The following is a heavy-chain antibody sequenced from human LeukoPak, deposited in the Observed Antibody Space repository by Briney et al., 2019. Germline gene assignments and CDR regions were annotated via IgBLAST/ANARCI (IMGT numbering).Heavy chain of an antibody. CDR1: GITLSNYG. J-gene: IGHJ4*02. Sequence: GGSLRLSCAVSGITLSNYGMSWVRQAPGKGLEWVAGISGSGGSTNYADSVKGRFTISRDNPTNTLFLQMNSLRAEDTAVYYCASWGAGGNSWGQGTLVTVSS. D-gene: IGHD3-16*01. CDR2: ISGSGGST. V-gene: IGHV3-23*01. CDR3: ASWGAGGNS.